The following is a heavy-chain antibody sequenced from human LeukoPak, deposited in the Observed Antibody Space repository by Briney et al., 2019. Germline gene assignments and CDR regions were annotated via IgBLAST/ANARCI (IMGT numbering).Heavy chain of an antibody. CDR3: ARVEAGVGYFDPYYFDY. D-gene: IGHD3-9*01. J-gene: IGHJ4*02. CDR1: GGSISSSSYY. CDR2: IYYSGST. Sequence: KPSETLSLTCTVSGGSISSSSYYWGWVRQPPGKGLEWIGSIYYSGSTYYNPSLKSRVTISVDTSKNQFSLKLSSVTAADTAVYYCARVEAGVGYFDPYYFDYWGQGTLVTVSS. V-gene: IGHV4-39*07.